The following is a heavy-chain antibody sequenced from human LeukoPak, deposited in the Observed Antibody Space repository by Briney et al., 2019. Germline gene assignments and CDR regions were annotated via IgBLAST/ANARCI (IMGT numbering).Heavy chain of an antibody. CDR3: ARGCPNYGDYDY. V-gene: IGHV3-23*01. CDR2: ISNNGGYT. J-gene: IGHJ4*02. Sequence: PGGSLRLSCAASGFTFRSSAMSWVRQAPGKGLEWVSAISNNGGYTYYADSVQGRFTISRDNSKSTLCLQMNSLRAEDTAVYYCARGCPNYGDYDYWGQGTLVTVSP. D-gene: IGHD4-17*01. CDR1: GFTFRSSA.